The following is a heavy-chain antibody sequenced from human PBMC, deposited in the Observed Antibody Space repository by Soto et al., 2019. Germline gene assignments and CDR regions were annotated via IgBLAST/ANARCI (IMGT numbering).Heavy chain of an antibody. CDR2: IIPIFGTA. Sequence: RASVKVSCKASGGTFSSYAISWVRQAPGQGLEWMGGIIPIFGTANYAQKFQGRVTITADESTSTAYMELSSLRSEDTAVYYCARGPGKNYYYGMDVWGQGTTVTVSS. CDR3: ARGPGKNYYYGMDV. J-gene: IGHJ6*02. V-gene: IGHV1-69*13. D-gene: IGHD3-10*01. CDR1: GGTFSSYA.